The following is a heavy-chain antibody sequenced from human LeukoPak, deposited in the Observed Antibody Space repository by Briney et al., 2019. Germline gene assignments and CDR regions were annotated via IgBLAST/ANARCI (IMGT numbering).Heavy chain of an antibody. CDR3: ARELGYCSSTSCYCWFDP. CDR1: GGSISSGGYS. D-gene: IGHD2-2*01. CDR2: IYHSGST. Sequence: SQTLSLTCAVSGGSISSGGYSWSWIRQPPGKGLEWIGYIYHSGSTYYNPSLKSRVTISVDRSKNQFSLKLSSVTAADTAVYYCARELGYCSSTSCYCWFDPWGQGTLVTVSS. V-gene: IGHV4-30-2*01. J-gene: IGHJ5*02.